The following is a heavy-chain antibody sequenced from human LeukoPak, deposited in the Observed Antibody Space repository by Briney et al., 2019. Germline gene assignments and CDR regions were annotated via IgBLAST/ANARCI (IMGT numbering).Heavy chain of an antibody. D-gene: IGHD1-26*01. V-gene: IGHV4-39*06. CDR1: GGSISSSSYY. CDR3: ARAAGSFDY. J-gene: IGHJ4*02. Sequence: SETLSLTCTVSGGSISSSSYYWGWIRQPPGKGLEWIGSIYYSGSTYYNPSLKSRVTISVDTSKNQFTLKLSSVTAADTAVYYCARAAGSFDYWGQGTLVTVSS. CDR2: IYYSGST.